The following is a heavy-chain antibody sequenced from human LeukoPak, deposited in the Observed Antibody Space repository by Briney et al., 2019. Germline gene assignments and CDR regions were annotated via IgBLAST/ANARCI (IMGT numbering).Heavy chain of an antibody. CDR2: ISSSGSTI. CDR1: GFTLSDYY. Sequence: GGSLRLSCAASGFTLSDYYMSWIRQAPRKGLEWVSYISSSGSTIYYADSVKGRFTISRDNAKNSLYLQMNSLRAEDTAVYYCARCSYYYYYMDVWGKGTTVTVSS. J-gene: IGHJ6*03. D-gene: IGHD3-10*02. CDR3: ARCSYYYYYMDV. V-gene: IGHV3-11*04.